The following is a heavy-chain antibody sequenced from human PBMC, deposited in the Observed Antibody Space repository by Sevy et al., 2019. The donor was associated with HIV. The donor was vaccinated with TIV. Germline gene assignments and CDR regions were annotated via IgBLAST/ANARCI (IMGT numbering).Heavy chain of an antibody. CDR1: GFTFRNFW. V-gene: IGHV3-7*01. D-gene: IGHD3-10*01. CDR2: IRQDGSEK. CDR3: AKSHFGSGTSYGMDL. Sequence: GGFLRLSCAVSGFTFRNFWMSWVRQAPGKGLEWMANIRQDGSEKYYVDSVRGRFTISRDNAKNSLFLQLNSLRADDPAIYYCAKSHFGSGTSYGMDLWGRGTTVTVSS. J-gene: IGHJ6*02.